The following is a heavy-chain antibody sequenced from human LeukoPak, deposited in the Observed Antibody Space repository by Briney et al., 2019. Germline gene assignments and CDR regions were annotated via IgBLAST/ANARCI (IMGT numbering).Heavy chain of an antibody. D-gene: IGHD5-18*01. J-gene: IGHJ4*02. V-gene: IGHV4-61*02. CDR3: ARDGYSYGAVFDY. CDR1: GGSISSGSYY. Sequence: PSQTLSLTCTVPGGSISSGSYYWSWIRQPAGKGLEWIGRTYTSGSTNYNPSLKSRVTISVDTSKNQFSLKLSSVTAADTAVYYCARDGYSYGAVFDYWGQGTLVTVSS. CDR2: TYTSGST.